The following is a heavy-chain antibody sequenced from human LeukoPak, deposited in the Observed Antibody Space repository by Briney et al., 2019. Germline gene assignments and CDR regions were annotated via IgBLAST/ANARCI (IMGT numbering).Heavy chain of an antibody. Sequence: GGSLTLSCAASGLTFSSYAMSWVRQAPGKGLEWVSSISGSGGSTYYADPVKGRFTISRDNSKNTLYLQMNSLRAEDTAVYYCAKRGDYGGNSPLDPWGQGTLVTVSS. CDR3: AKRGDYGGNSPLDP. V-gene: IGHV3-23*01. CDR1: GLTFSSYA. D-gene: IGHD4-23*01. CDR2: ISGSGGST. J-gene: IGHJ5*02.